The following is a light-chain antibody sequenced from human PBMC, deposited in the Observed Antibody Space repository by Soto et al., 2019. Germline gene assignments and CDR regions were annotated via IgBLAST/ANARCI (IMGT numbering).Light chain of an antibody. CDR3: QQYYTTPLT. J-gene: IGKJ4*01. CDR1: QSVLYSSNHQNY. Sequence: DIVMTQSPDSLAVSLGERATINWKSSQSVLYSSNHQNYLAWYQQKPGQPPQLLIYWASTRESGVPDRFSGSGSGTDFTLTISSLQAEDVAVYYCQQYYTTPLTFGRGTQVDIK. CDR2: WAS. V-gene: IGKV4-1*01.